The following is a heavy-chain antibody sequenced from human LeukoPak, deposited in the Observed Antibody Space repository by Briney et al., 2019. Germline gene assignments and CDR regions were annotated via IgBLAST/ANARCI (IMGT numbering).Heavy chain of an antibody. V-gene: IGHV1-18*01. J-gene: IGHJ4*02. D-gene: IGHD3-16*01. Sequence: GASVKVSCKPSGYXFINNGINWVRQAPGQGLEWVGWISPYNGNTNFAQKLQGRVTMTTDTSTSTAYLELRSLRSDDTAVYYCARGETRNDYWGQGTLVTVSS. CDR3: ARGETRNDY. CDR1: GYXFINNG. CDR2: ISPYNGNT.